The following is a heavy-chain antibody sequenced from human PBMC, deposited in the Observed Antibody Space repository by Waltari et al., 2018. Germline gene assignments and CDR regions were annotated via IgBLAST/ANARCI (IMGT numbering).Heavy chain of an antibody. J-gene: IGHJ4*02. Sequence: VQLVQSGAEVKKPGSSVKVSCKASGGTFSSYAISWVRQAPGQGLEWMGGIIPIFGTANYAQKFQGRVTITADESTSTAYMELSSLRSEDTAVYYCARGHYDILTGQQRRFDYWGQGTLVTVSS. CDR2: IIPIFGTA. CDR3: ARGHYDILTGQQRRFDY. D-gene: IGHD3-9*01. V-gene: IGHV1-69*01. CDR1: GGTFSSYA.